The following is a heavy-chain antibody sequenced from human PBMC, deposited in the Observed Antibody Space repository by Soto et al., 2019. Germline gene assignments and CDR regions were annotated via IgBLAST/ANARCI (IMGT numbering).Heavy chain of an antibody. J-gene: IGHJ6*02. CDR2: IYPGDSDT. Sequence: LKISCKGSGYSFTSYWIGWVRQMPGKGLEWMGIIYPGDSDTRYSPSFQGQVTISADKSISTAYLQWSSLKASDTAMYYCARQRQVPRYYYYGMDVWGQGTTVTVSS. V-gene: IGHV5-51*01. CDR1: GYSFTSYW. CDR3: ARQRQVPRYYYYGMDV.